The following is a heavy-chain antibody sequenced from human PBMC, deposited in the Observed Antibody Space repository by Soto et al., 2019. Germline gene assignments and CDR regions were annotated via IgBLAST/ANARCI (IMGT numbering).Heavy chain of an antibody. CDR2: ISWNSGSI. V-gene: IGHV3-9*01. CDR1: GFTFDDYA. CDR3: AKDRGYDFWSGYPSDN. J-gene: IGHJ4*02. D-gene: IGHD3-3*01. Sequence: GGSLRLSCAASGFTFDDYAMHWVRQAPWKGLEWVSGISWNSGSIGYADSVKGRFTISRDNAKNSLYLQMNSLRAEDTALYYCAKDRGYDFWSGYPSDNWGKETLVTVAS.